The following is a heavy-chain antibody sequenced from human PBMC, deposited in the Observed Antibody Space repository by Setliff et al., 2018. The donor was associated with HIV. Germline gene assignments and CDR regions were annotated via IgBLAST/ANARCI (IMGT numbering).Heavy chain of an antibody. CDR2: ISTSGTT. D-gene: IGHD3-16*01. CDR3: ARVSTDYVWGSFLSSGPYYFDF. V-gene: IGHV4-61*09. CDR1: GGSISSNSYY. J-gene: IGHJ4*02. Sequence: PSETLSLTCTVSGGSISSNSYYWGWIRQPAGMRLEWIGHISTSGTTNYNPSLKSRVTISADTSKSQFSLKLTSVTAADTAAYFCARVSTDYVWGSFLSSGPYYFDFWGQGALVTVSS.